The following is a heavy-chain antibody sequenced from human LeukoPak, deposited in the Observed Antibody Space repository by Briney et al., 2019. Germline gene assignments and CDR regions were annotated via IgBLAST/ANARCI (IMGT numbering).Heavy chain of an antibody. CDR2: ISGSGGST. J-gene: IGHJ4*02. CDR1: GFTFSSYG. V-gene: IGHV3-23*01. Sequence: GGTLRLSCAASGFTFSSYGMRWVRQAPGKGLEWVSAISGSGGSTYYADSVKGRFTISRDNSKNTMYVQMNSLRGDDTAVYYCAATAVTIRVGPDYWGQGTLVTVSS. D-gene: IGHD4-17*01. CDR3: AATAVTIRVGPDY.